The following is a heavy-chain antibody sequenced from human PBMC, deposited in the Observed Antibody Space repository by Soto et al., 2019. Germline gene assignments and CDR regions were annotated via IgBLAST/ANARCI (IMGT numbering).Heavy chain of an antibody. V-gene: IGHV3-23*01. J-gene: IGHJ6*02. D-gene: IGHD6-13*01. CDR3: AKDGYSSSWEDYYYYGMDV. CDR2: VSGSGGTT. CDR1: GFTFSSSA. Sequence: GGSLRLSCAASGFTFSSSAMSWVRQAPGKGLEWVSAVSGSGGTTYYADSVRGRFTISRDNSKNTLYLQMNSLRAEDTAVYYCAKDGYSSSWEDYYYYGMDVWGQGTTVTVSS.